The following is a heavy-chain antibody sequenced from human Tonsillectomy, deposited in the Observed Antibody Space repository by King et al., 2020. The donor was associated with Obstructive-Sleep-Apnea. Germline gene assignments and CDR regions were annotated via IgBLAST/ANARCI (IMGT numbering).Heavy chain of an antibody. J-gene: IGHJ4*02. D-gene: IGHD2-15*01. CDR3: AKDPTRYCSGGRCFPYYFDY. CDR2: TSYDGSNT. V-gene: IGHV3-30*18. Sequence: VQLVESGGGVVQPGRSLRLSCAASGFTFNTYGMHWVRQAPGKGLEWVAVTSYDGSNTYYAESVKGRFTISRDNSKNTLSLQMNSLRAEDTAVYYCAKDPTRYCSGGRCFPYYFDYWGQGTLVTVSS. CDR1: GFTFNTYG.